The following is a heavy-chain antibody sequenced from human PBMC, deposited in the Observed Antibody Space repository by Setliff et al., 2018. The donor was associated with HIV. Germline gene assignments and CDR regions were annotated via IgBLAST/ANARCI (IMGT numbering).Heavy chain of an antibody. Sequence: GGSLRLSCAASGFTFANYWMHWVRQAPGKGLVWVSRIHYDGSTTNYADFVKGRFTISRDNSKNTLYLQMNSLRAEDTAVYYCAKGSLPSGYSYGFFDYWGQGTLVTVSS. D-gene: IGHD5-18*01. J-gene: IGHJ4*02. V-gene: IGHV3-74*01. CDR3: AKGSLPSGYSYGFFDY. CDR2: IHYDGSTT. CDR1: GFTFANYW.